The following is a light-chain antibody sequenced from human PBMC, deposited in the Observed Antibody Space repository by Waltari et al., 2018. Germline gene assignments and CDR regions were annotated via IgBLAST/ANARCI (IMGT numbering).Light chain of an antibody. Sequence: SYELTQPLSVSVALGQTAKITCGGDNIAIKNVHWYQQKPGQAPVLVINRDDNRPSGSPERCSGANPGNTATLTSSRAQAGDEADYYGQVWDSRAVVFGGGTKLTVL. CDR1: NIAIKN. CDR2: RDD. CDR3: QVWDSRAVV. J-gene: IGLJ3*02. V-gene: IGLV3-9*01.